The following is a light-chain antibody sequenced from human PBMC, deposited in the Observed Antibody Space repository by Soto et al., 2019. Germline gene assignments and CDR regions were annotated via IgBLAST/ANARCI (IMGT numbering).Light chain of an antibody. CDR1: HNINRW. V-gene: IGKV1-12*01. J-gene: IGKJ1*01. Sequence: DIQMTQSPSIMSASVGDRVTITCRASHNINRWLAWYQQKPGKAPNLLIYAASILQSGVPSRFSGSGSGTDFTLTITYLQPEDFATYYCQQANSFPWTFGQGTKVDI. CDR2: AAS. CDR3: QQANSFPWT.